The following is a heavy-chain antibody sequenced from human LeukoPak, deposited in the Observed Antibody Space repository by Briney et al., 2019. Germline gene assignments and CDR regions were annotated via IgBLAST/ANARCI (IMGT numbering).Heavy chain of an antibody. D-gene: IGHD2-2*01. CDR1: GGTFSSYT. CDR2: IIPIFGTA. CDR3: ARICSRNTCFGYYFDY. Sequence: GASVKVSCKASGGTFSSYTFSWVRQAPGQGLEWTGGIIPIFGTANYAQKFQGRVTITADESTSTAYMELSSLRSEDTAVYFCARICSRNTCFGYYFDYWGQGTLVTVSS. J-gene: IGHJ4*02. V-gene: IGHV1-69*13.